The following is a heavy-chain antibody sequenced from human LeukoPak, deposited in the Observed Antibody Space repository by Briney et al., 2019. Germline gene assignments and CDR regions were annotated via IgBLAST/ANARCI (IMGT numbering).Heavy chain of an antibody. J-gene: IGHJ4*02. V-gene: IGHV5-51*01. D-gene: IGHD4-23*01. CDR3: ARSSPYGGNSGDLGY. Sequence: GESLKISCKGSGYSFTSYWIGWVRQMPGKGLEWMGIIYPGDSDTRYSPSFQGQVTISADKSISTAYLQWSSLKASDTALYYCARSSPYGGNSGDLGYWGQGTLVTVSS. CDR2: IYPGDSDT. CDR1: GYSFTSYW.